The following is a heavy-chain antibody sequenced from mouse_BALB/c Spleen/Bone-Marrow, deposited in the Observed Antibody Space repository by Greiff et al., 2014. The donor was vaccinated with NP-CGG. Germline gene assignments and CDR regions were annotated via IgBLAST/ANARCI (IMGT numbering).Heavy chain of an antibody. CDR3: AGYDYYQAWFAY. Sequence: DVKLQESGAELVKPGASVKLSCTAPGFNIKDTYMHWVKQRPEQGLEWIGRIDPANGNTKYDPKFQGKATITADTSSNTAYLQLSSLTSEDTAVYYCAGYDYYQAWFAYWGQGTLVTVSA. CDR1: GFNIKDTY. J-gene: IGHJ3*01. CDR2: IDPANGNT. V-gene: IGHV14-3*02. D-gene: IGHD2-4*01.